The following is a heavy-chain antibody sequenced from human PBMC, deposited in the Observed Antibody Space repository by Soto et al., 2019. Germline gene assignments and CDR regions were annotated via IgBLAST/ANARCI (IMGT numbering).Heavy chain of an antibody. J-gene: IGHJ6*03. CDR2: IYYSGST. CDR1: GGSISSGGYY. D-gene: IGHD3-10*01. CDR3: ARARYYYGSGSYYHTYYYYYMDV. V-gene: IGHV4-31*03. Sequence: KTSETLSLTCTVSGGSISSGGYYWSWIRQHPGKGLEWIGYIYYSGSTYYNPSLKSRVTISVDTSKNQFSLKLSSVTAADTAVYYCARARYYYGSGSYYHTYYYYYMDVWGKGTTVTVSS.